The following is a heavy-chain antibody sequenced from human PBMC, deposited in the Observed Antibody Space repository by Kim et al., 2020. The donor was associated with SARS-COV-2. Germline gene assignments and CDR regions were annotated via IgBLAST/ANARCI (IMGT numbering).Heavy chain of an antibody. V-gene: IGHV4-39*01. J-gene: IGHJ4*02. D-gene: IGHD1-1*01. Sequence: SETLSLTCTVSGASISSNLFHWGWIRQSPGRGLEWIGAVSYDGRAFHNPSLKTRVTITLDAPVDQFSLQLTSVTAADTAADFCAATIQLDPVDYWGQG. CDR1: GASISSNLFH. CDR3: AATIQLDPVDY. CDR2: VSYDGRA.